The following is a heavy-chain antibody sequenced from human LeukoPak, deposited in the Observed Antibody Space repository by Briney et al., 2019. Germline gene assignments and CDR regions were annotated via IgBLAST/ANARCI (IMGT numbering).Heavy chain of an antibody. J-gene: IGHJ4*02. CDR1: GFTFSSYA. CDR2: VSGSGGST. Sequence: GGSLRLSCAASGFTFSSYAMSWVRQAPGKGLEWVSAVSGSGGSTYYADSVEGRFTISRDNSKNTLYLQMNSLRAEDTAVYYCAKGAVVLTALSSFDYWGQGTLVTVSS. D-gene: IGHD2-15*01. V-gene: IGHV3-23*01. CDR3: AKGAVVLTALSSFDY.